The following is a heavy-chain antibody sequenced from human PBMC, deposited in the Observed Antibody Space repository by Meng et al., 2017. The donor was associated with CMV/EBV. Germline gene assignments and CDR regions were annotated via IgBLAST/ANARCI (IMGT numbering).Heavy chain of an antibody. CDR3: ARPKFQYSSSSGVGRRYYGMDV. V-gene: IGHV1-69*02. CDR1: GGTFSSYT. CDR2: IIPILGIA. D-gene: IGHD6-6*01. J-gene: IGHJ6*02. Sequence: SVKVSCKASGGTFSSYTISWVRQAPGQGLEWMGRIIPILGIANYAQKFQGRVTITADKSTSTAYMELSSLRSEDTAVYYCARPKFQYSSSSGVGRRYYGMDVRGQGTTVTVSS.